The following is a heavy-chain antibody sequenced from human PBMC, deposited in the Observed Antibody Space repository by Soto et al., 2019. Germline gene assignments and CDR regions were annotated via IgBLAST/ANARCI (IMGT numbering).Heavy chain of an antibody. CDR2: ISAYNGNT. CDR1: GYTFTSYG. Sequence: ASVKVSCKASGYTFTSYGISWVRQAPGQVLEWMGWISAYNGNTNYAQKLQGRVTMTTDTSTSTAYMELRSLRSDDTAVYYCASGIVVVQADGRYYYYYYGMDVWGQGTTVTVSS. J-gene: IGHJ6*02. D-gene: IGHD2-2*01. V-gene: IGHV1-18*01. CDR3: ASGIVVVQADGRYYYYYYGMDV.